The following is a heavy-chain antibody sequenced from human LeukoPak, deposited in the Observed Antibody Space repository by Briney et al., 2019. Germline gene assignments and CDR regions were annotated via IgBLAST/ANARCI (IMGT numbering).Heavy chain of an antibody. J-gene: IGHJ4*02. V-gene: IGHV1-69*01. CDR1: VGTFSSYA. CDR3: ARRSTGIAAAGPTSFDY. Sequence: SSVKVSCKPSVGTFSSYAISWVRQAPAHALEWMGGIIPIFGTANYAQKCQGRVTITADESTSTAYMELSSLRSEDTAVYYCARRSTGIAAAGPTSFDYWGQGTLVTVSS. CDR2: IIPIFGTA. D-gene: IGHD6-13*01.